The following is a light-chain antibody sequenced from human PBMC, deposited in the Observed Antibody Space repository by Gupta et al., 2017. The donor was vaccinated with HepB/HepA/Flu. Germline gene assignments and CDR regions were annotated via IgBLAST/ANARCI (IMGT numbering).Light chain of an antibody. CDR2: DVS. CDR1: TSDVGGYKY. CDR3: CSYAGSSLGSHVI. Sequence: QSALTQPRSVSGSPGQSVTISCTGTTSDVGGYKYVSWYQQHPGKAPKLMIYDVSKRPSGVPDRFSGSQSGNTASLTISGLQAEDEADYYCCSYAGSSLGSHVIFGGGTKLTVL. J-gene: IGLJ2*01. V-gene: IGLV2-11*01.